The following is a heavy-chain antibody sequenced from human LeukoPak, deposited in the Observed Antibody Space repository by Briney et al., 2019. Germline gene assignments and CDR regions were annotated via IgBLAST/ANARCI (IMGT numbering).Heavy chain of an antibody. CDR3: ARDPLGAPYYFDY. CDR2: ISSSSSCI. Sequence: GGSLRLSCAASGFTFSSYGMNWVRQAPGKGLEWVSYISSSSSCIYYADSVKGRFTISGDNAKNSLYLQMNSLRAEDTAVYYCARDPLGAPYYFDYWGQGTLVTVSS. CDR1: GFTFSSYG. V-gene: IGHV3-21*01. J-gene: IGHJ4*02. D-gene: IGHD3-16*01.